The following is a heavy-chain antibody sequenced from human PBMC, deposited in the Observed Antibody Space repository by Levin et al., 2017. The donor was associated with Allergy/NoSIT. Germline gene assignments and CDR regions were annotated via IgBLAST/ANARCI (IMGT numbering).Heavy chain of an antibody. Sequence: QAGGSLRLSCAVSGFTFSDFDMSWVRQAPGKGLELVSSISGSGDPTYYTDSVKGRFTISRDNSRNTLYMQMNNLRAEDTALYYCAHRAVPGPLYFLDFWGQGTLVTVSS. D-gene: IGHD3-16*02. CDR1: GFTFSDFD. V-gene: IGHV3-23*01. CDR3: AHRAVPGPLYFLDF. CDR2: ISGSGDPT. J-gene: IGHJ4*02.